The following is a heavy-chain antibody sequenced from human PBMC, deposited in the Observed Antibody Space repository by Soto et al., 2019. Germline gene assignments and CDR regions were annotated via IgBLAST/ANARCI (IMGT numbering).Heavy chain of an antibody. CDR2: ISSSSSTI. D-gene: IGHD4-17*01. CDR3: ASEYDYGDLNYYYYGMDV. CDR1: GFTFSSYS. Sequence: EVQLGESGGGLVQPGGSLRLSCAASGFTFSSYSMNWVRQAPGKGLEWVSYISSSSSTIYYADSVKGRFTISRDNAKNSLYLQMNSLRDEDTAVYYCASEYDYGDLNYYYYGMDVWGQGSTVTVSS. V-gene: IGHV3-48*02. J-gene: IGHJ6*02.